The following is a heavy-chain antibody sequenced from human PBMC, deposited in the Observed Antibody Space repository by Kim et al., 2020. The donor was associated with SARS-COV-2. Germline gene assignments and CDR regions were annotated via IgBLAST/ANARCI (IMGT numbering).Heavy chain of an antibody. J-gene: IGHJ6*02. CDR2: INPNSGGT. CDR3: ASFGRKIVVVVAATSYGMDV. V-gene: IGHV1-2*06. CDR1: GYTFTGYY. Sequence: ASVKVSCKASGYTFTGYYMHWVRQAPGQGLEWMGRINPNSGGTNYAQKFQGRVTMTRDTSISTAYMELSRLRSDDTAVYYCASFGRKIVVVVAATSYGMDVWGQGTTVTVSS. D-gene: IGHD2-15*01.